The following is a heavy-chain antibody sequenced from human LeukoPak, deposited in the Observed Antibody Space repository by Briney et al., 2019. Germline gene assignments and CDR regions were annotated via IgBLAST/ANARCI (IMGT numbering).Heavy chain of an antibody. D-gene: IGHD6-19*01. CDR1: GFTFSSYA. Sequence: GGSLRLSCAASGFTFSSYAMSWVRQAPGKGLEWVSSISSSSSYIYYADSVKGRFTISRDNAKNSLYLQMNSLRAEDTAVYYCARDCTHSSGWYHPSQYYYYYMDVWGKGTTVTVSS. CDR3: ARDCTHSSGWYHPSQYYYYYMDV. J-gene: IGHJ6*03. V-gene: IGHV3-21*01. CDR2: ISSSSSYI.